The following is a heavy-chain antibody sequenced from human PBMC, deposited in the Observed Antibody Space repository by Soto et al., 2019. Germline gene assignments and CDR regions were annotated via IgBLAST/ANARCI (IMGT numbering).Heavy chain of an antibody. J-gene: IGHJ6*02. V-gene: IGHV5-10-1*01. CDR3: ASLASDPSDEHFCPLALDV. Sequence: ESLKISCNGSGFSFTNYWIIWVRQMPGKGLEGMGRIAPSDSDTSYSPSFEGHVTMSYDQSISVAYPQWSSLEASKTATYYFASLASDPSDEHFCPLALDVWGQGTAVTVSS. CDR2: IAPSDSDT. CDR1: GFSFTNYW.